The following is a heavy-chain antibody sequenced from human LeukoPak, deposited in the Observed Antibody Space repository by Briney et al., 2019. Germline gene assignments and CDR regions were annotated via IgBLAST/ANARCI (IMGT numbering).Heavy chain of an antibody. J-gene: IGHJ4*02. CDR3: AKGLTVVYIDY. CDR2: ISYDGSNK. V-gene: IGHV3-30*18. D-gene: IGHD4-23*01. CDR1: GITFSSYG. Sequence: GGSLRLSCAASGITFSSYGMHWVRQAPGKGLEWVAVISYDGSNKYYADSVKGRFTISRDNSKNTLYLQMNSLRAEDTAVYYCAKGLTVVYIDYWGQGTLVTVSS.